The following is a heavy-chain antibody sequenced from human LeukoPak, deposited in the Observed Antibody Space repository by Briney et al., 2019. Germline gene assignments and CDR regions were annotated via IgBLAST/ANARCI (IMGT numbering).Heavy chain of an antibody. CDR3: ARYDYGGNSGLDY. CDR2: INPNSGGT. J-gene: IGHJ4*02. Sequence: ASVKVSCKASGYTFTGYYMHWVRQAPGQGLEWMGWINPNSGGTNYAQKFQGRVTMTRDTSISTAYMELSRLRSDDTAVYYCARYDYGGNSGLDYWGQGTLVTVSS. V-gene: IGHV1-2*02. CDR1: GYTFTGYY. D-gene: IGHD4-17*01.